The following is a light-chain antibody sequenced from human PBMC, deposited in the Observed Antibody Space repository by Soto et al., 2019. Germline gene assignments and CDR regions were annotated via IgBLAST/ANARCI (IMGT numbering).Light chain of an antibody. J-gene: IGKJ1*01. V-gene: IGKV1-5*03. CDR3: QQYTSHST. CDR1: QRFNSW. Sequence: DILMTQSPSTPSASIDDRVTITCRASQRFNSWLAWYPQKPGRAPKLLIYQASSLESVDPSRFSGSVSGTEFTLTISSLQPDDFATYYCQQYTSHSTFGQGTKVQIK. CDR2: QAS.